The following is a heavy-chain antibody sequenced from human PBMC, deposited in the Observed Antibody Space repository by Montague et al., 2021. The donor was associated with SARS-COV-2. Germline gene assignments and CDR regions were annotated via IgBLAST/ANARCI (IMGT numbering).Heavy chain of an antibody. J-gene: IGHJ4*02. CDR1: GGSIISYY. CDR3: ARRGGWPYFDF. V-gene: IGHV4-59*08. D-gene: IGHD6-19*01. CDR2: IYSTGSS. Sequence: SETLSLTCTVSGGSIISYYWSWIRQCPGKRLEWIGYIYSTGSSDYNPSLESRVTMSIDTSKNQFSLNLTSVTAADTAVYYCARRGGWPYFDFWSQGTLVTVSS.